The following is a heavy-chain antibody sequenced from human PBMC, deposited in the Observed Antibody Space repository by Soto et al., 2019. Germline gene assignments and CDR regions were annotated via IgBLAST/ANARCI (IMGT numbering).Heavy chain of an antibody. CDR3: AKARCSGNSCYVPDD. J-gene: IGHJ4*01. CDR1: GFTLNSYT. V-gene: IGHV3-23*01. CDR2: ISGSGGSP. Sequence: GGSLRLSFAASGFTLNSYTMAWVRQAPGKGLEWVSSISGSGGSPSYADSVQGRFTISRDNSRNTLSLQMNSLRAEDTATYYCAKARCSGNSCYVPDDSGHGSLVTVSS. D-gene: IGHD2-15*01.